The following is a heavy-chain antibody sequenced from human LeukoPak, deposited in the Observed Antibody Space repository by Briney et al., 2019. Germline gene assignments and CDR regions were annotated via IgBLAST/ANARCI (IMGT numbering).Heavy chain of an antibody. CDR3: ASWSGSYPYYFDY. D-gene: IGHD1-26*01. CDR1: GGSISSYY. CDR2: IYYSGST. V-gene: IGHV4-59*08. Sequence: SETLSLTCTVSGGSISSYYWSWIRQPPGKGLVWIGYIYYSGSTNYNPSLKSRVAISVDTSKNQFSLKLSSVTAADTAVYYCASWSGSYPYYFDYWGQGTLVTVSS. J-gene: IGHJ4*02.